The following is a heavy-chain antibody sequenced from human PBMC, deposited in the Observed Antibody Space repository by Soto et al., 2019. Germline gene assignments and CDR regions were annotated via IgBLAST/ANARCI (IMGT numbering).Heavy chain of an antibody. D-gene: IGHD2-21*01. CDR2: IYPGDSDT. V-gene: IGHV5-51*01. Sequence: GESLKISCKGSGYTFNTYWIGWVRQMPEKGLEWMGFIYPGDSDTTYSPSFQGQVTISVDKSISTAYLQWSSLKVSDTAMYYCARQKLWMATINNDAFDVWGQGTKVTVSS. J-gene: IGHJ3*01. CDR1: GYTFNTYW. CDR3: ARQKLWMATINNDAFDV.